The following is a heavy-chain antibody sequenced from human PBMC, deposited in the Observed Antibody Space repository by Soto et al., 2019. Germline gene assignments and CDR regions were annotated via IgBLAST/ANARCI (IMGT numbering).Heavy chain of an antibody. J-gene: IGHJ4*02. Sequence: GGSLRLSCAASGFRFSDYSMNWVRRAPGRGLEWVSYISSSSFTIHYADSVEGRFAISRDNAKNSLYLQMNSLRAEDTAVYYCARDYNDFWSGQFDYWGQGALVTVSS. V-gene: IGHV3-48*01. CDR3: ARDYNDFWSGQFDY. CDR1: GFRFSDYS. CDR2: ISSSSFTI. D-gene: IGHD3-3*01.